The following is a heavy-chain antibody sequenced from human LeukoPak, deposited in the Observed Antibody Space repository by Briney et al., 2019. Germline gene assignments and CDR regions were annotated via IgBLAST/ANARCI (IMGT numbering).Heavy chain of an antibody. CDR1: GGTFSSYA. D-gene: IGHD2-2*02. CDR3: ARDRCSSTSCYTTWAYYYYYYGMDV. Sequence: SVKVSCKASGGTFSSYAISWVRQAPGQGLAWMGRIIPILGIANYAQKFQGRVTITADKSTSTAYMELSSLRSEDTAVYYCARDRCSSTSCYTTWAYYYYYYGMDVWGQGTTVTVSS. CDR2: IIPILGIA. J-gene: IGHJ6*02. V-gene: IGHV1-69*04.